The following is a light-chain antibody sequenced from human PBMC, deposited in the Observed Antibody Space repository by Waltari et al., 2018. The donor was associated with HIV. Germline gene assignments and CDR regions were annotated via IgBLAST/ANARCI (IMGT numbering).Light chain of an antibody. CDR1: SSNIGSNT. CDR2: SNN. Sequence: QSVLTQPPSASGTPGQRVTIPCSGSSSNIGSNTVNWYQQLPGTAPKVLIYSNNQRPSGVPDRFSGSKSGTSASLAISGLQSEDEADYYCAAWDDSLNGHVVFGGGTKLTVL. CDR3: AAWDDSLNGHVV. V-gene: IGLV1-44*01. J-gene: IGLJ2*01.